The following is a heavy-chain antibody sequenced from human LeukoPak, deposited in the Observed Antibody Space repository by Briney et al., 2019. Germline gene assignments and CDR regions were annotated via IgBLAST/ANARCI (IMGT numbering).Heavy chain of an antibody. D-gene: IGHD3-10*01. CDR3: AGLPGDWGVEGTFWFLDL. CDR1: GYTFTTYW. CDR2: IYPGDSDT. Sequence: GESLKISCEGFGYTFTTYWIIWVRQMPGKGLEWMGIIYPGDSDTRYSPSFQGQVTISADKSISSAYLQWNSLKASDTAIYYCAGLPGDWGVEGTFWFLDLWGRGTLVTVSS. J-gene: IGHJ2*01. V-gene: IGHV5-51*01.